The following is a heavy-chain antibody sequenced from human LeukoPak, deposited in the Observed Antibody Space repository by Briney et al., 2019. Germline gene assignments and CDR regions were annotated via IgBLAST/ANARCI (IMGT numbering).Heavy chain of an antibody. D-gene: IGHD1/OR15-1a*01. CDR1: GFTFSSYE. V-gene: IGHV3-48*03. CDR3: ALDQWRFDY. CDR2: ISSSGSTI. Sequence: GGSLRLSCAASGFTFSSYEMNWVRQAPGKGLEWVSYISSSGSTIYYADSVKGRFTISRDNAKNSLYLPMNSLRAEDTDVYYCALDQWRFDYWAQGTLVTVSS. J-gene: IGHJ4*02.